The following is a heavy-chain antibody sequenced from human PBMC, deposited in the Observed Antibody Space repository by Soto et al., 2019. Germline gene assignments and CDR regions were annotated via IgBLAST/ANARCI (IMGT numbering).Heavy chain of an antibody. D-gene: IGHD1-26*01. CDR2: IYTIGST. J-gene: IGHJ4*02. CDR1: GDSMTKYY. Sequence: QVQLQESGPGLVKPSETLSLTCTVSGDSMTKYYWSWIRQPAGKGLEWIGRIYTIGSTNYNPSLKSRVTMPIDTSNNPFALKLKSVTAADTAVYYRARTVGAAYYFVFWGQGALVTVSS. V-gene: IGHV4-4*07. CDR3: ARTVGAAYYFVF.